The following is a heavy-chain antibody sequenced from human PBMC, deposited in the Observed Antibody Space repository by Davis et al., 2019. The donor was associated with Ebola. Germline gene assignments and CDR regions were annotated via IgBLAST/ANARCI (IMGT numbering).Heavy chain of an antibody. CDR3: ARTDCGGDCYLYYYYYGMDV. J-gene: IGHJ6*02. Sequence: GESLKISCAASGFTFSSYWMHWVRQAPGKGLVWVSRINSDGSSTSYADSVKGRFTISRDNAKNTLYLQMNSLRAEDTAVYYCARTDCGGDCYLYYYYYGMDVWGQGTTVTVSS. D-gene: IGHD2-21*01. V-gene: IGHV3-74*01. CDR1: GFTFSSYW. CDR2: INSDGSST.